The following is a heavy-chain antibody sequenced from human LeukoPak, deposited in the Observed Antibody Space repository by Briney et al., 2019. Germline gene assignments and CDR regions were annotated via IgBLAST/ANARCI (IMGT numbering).Heavy chain of an antibody. J-gene: IGHJ4*02. D-gene: IGHD3-10*01. Sequence: PGGSLRLSCVGSGFTVNHFNHYWMHWVRLAPGKGLEWVAHITRNGADTMYADFVKGRFTVSRDDTKNSLFLQLNSLTAEDTAVYYCVRDRGWFHFDLWGQGTLVTVSS. CDR1: GFTVNHFNHYW. V-gene: IGHV3-74*03. CDR2: ITRNGADT. CDR3: VRDRGWFHFDL.